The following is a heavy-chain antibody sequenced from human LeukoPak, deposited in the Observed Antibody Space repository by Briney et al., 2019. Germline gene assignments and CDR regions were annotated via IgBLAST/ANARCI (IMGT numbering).Heavy chain of an antibody. D-gene: IGHD3-22*01. Sequence: ASVKVSCKASGYTFTSYYMHWVRQAPGQGLEWMGIINPSGGSTSYAQKFQGRVTMTRDTSTSTVYMELSSLRSEDTAVYYCAITGGYYYDSSGYYPYFDCWGQGTLVTASS. CDR3: AITGGYYYDSSGYYPYFDC. CDR1: GYTFTSYY. V-gene: IGHV1-46*01. CDR2: INPSGGST. J-gene: IGHJ4*02.